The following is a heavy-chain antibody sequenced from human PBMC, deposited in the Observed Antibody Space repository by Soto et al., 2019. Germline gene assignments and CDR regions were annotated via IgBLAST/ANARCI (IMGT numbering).Heavy chain of an antibody. V-gene: IGHV1-24*01. CDR1: GYTLTELS. J-gene: IGHJ6*02. Sequence: ASVKVSCKVSGYTLTELSMHWVRQAPGKGLEWMGGFDPEDGETIYAQKFQGRVTMTEDTSTDTAYMELSSLRSEDTAVYYCATDAFRYSSGWMSWSHWGQGTTVTVSS. CDR3: ATDAFRYSSGWMSWSH. D-gene: IGHD6-19*01. CDR2: FDPEDGET.